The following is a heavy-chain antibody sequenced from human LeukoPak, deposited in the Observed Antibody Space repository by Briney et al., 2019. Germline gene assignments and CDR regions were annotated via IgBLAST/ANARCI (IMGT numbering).Heavy chain of an antibody. CDR2: IRYDGSNK. CDR3: AKDFGITGTGGAYFDY. Sequence: GGSLRLSCAASGFIFSNYGMHWVRQAPGKGLEWVAFIRYDGSNKYYTDSVKGRFTISRDNSKNTLYLQMNSLRTEDTAVYYCAKDFGITGTGGAYFDYWGQGTLVTVSS. CDR1: GFIFSNYG. V-gene: IGHV3-30*02. J-gene: IGHJ4*02. D-gene: IGHD1-20*01.